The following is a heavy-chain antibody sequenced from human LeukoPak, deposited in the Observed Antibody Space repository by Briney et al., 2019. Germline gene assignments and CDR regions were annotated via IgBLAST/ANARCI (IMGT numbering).Heavy chain of an antibody. J-gene: IGHJ4*02. D-gene: IGHD3-22*01. CDR1: GGSISSSNW. V-gene: IGHV4-4*02. CDR2: IYHSGST. Sequence: SETLSLTCAVSGGSISSSNWWSWVRQPPGKGLEWIGEIYHSGSTYYNPSLKSRVTISVDTSKNQFSLKLSSVTAADTAVYYCARFGSGYYPNWGQGTLVTVSS. CDR3: ARFGSGYYPN.